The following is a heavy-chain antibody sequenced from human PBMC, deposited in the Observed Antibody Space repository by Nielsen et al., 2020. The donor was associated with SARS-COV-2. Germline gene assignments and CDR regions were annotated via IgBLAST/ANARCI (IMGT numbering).Heavy chain of an antibody. Sequence: GESLKISCSASGFTFRGSAMHWVRPASGKGLEWVGRIICQANSYATAYAASVNRRFTISRDDSKNTAYLQMNSLKTDDTALYYCTRHPKEDVNYDFWSGYNWFDPWGQGTLVTVSS. V-gene: IGHV3-73*01. CDR3: TRHPKEDVNYDFWSGYNWFDP. CDR2: IICQANSYAT. CDR1: GFTFRGSA. D-gene: IGHD3-3*01. J-gene: IGHJ5*01.